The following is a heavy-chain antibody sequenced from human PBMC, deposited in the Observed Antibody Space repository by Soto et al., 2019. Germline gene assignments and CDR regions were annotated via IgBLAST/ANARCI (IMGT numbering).Heavy chain of an antibody. Sequence: PGGSLRLSCAASGFTFSSFAMSWVRQAPGKGLEWVSAISSIGGSTYYADSVKGRFTISRDNSKNTLYLHMNSLRAEDTAVYYCAKVVRGHSGYDQSYYYYYMDVWGKGTTVTVSS. CDR1: GFTFSSFA. D-gene: IGHD5-12*01. CDR2: ISSIGGST. V-gene: IGHV3-23*01. J-gene: IGHJ6*03. CDR3: AKVVRGHSGYDQSYYYYYMDV.